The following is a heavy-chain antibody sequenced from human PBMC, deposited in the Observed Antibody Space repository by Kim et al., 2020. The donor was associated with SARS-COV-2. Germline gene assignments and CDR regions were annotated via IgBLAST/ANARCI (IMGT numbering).Heavy chain of an antibody. CDR2: INHSGST. Sequence: SETLSLTCAVYGGSFSGYYWSWIRQPPGKGLEWIGEINHSGSTNYNPSLKSRVTISVDTSKNQFSLKLSSVTAADTAVYYCARGLPTAYWLRFGGYYYYYGMDVWGQGTTVTVSS. V-gene: IGHV4-34*01. CDR1: GGSFSGYY. D-gene: IGHD5-12*01. CDR3: ARGLPTAYWLRFGGYYYYYGMDV. J-gene: IGHJ6*02.